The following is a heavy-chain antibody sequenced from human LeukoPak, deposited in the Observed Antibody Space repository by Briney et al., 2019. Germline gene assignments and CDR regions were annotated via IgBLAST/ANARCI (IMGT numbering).Heavy chain of an antibody. CDR2: ISGSGGST. Sequence: GGSLRLSCAASGFTFSSYAMSWVRQAPGKGLEWVSAISGSGGSTYYADSVKGRFTISRDNAKNSLYLQMNSLRAEDTAVYYCARDGGYYVYWGQGTLVTVSS. CDR1: GFTFSSYA. CDR3: ARDGGYYVY. J-gene: IGHJ4*02. D-gene: IGHD3-22*01. V-gene: IGHV3-23*01.